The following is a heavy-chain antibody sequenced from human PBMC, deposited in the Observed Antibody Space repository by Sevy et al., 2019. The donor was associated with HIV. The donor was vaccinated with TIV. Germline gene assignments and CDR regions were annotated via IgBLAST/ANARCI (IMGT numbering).Heavy chain of an antibody. V-gene: IGHV4-34*01. J-gene: IGHJ5*02. CDR3: ARSPPVVVVPGAPSWFDP. CDR1: GGSFSGYY. D-gene: IGHD2-2*01. CDR2: INDSGIT. Sequence: SETLSLTCAVHGGSFSGYYWSWIRESPGKGLEWIGEINDSGITNYNPSLKSRVTISVDTSKKEFYLRLSSGTAADTAVYYCARSPPVVVVPGAPSWFDPWGQGTLVTVSS.